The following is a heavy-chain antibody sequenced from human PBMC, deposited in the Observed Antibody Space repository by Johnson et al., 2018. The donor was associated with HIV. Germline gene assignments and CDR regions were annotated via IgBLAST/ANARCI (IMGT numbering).Heavy chain of an antibody. D-gene: IGHD1-26*01. V-gene: IGHV3-23*04. Sequence: VQLVESGGGLVQPGGSLRLSCAASGFTFSSYAMSWVRQAPGKGLEWVSAISGSGSTIYYADSVKGRFTISRDNAKNSLYLQMNSLKTEDTAVYYCTTHSGSYDFDIWGQGTMVTVSS. J-gene: IGHJ3*02. CDR1: GFTFSSYA. CDR3: TTHSGSYDFDI. CDR2: ISGSGSTI.